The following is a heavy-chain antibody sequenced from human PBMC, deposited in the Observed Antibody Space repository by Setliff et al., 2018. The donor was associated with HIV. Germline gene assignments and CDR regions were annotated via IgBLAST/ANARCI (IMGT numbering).Heavy chain of an antibody. CDR3: VRHRSAVAGTRIGYCYYMDV. Sequence: GESLKISCEASGYTFTNYWIGWVRQMPGKGLEWMGLIHPIDSDVRYSPSFQGQVTMSADKSINTAYLQWSSLKASDTAIYYCVRHRSAVAGTRIGYCYYMDVWGKGTTVTVSS. D-gene: IGHD6-19*01. CDR1: GYTFTNYW. CDR2: IHPIDSDV. J-gene: IGHJ6*03. V-gene: IGHV5-51*01.